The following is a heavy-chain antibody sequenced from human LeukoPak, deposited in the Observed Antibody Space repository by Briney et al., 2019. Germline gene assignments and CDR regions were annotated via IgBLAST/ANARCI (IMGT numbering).Heavy chain of an antibody. CDR3: AKDQYCTSTSCYVGY. D-gene: IGHD2-2*01. J-gene: IGHJ4*02. Sequence: GGSLRLSCAASGFTVSSNYMSWVRQAPGKGLEWVSGINVSGGSTFYADSVRGRFTISRDNSKNTLYLQMNSLRAEDTAVYYCAKDQYCTSTSCYVGYWGQGTLVTVSS. V-gene: IGHV3-23*01. CDR2: INVSGGST. CDR1: GFTVSSNY.